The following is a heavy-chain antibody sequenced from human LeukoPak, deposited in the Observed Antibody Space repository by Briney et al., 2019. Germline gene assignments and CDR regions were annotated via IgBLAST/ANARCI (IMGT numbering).Heavy chain of an antibody. CDR3: AREPGGTGYFDY. CDR1: GYSVSLYY. Sequence: ASVKVSCKASGYSVSLYYLHWVRQAPGQGLEYMGSINLNSGGTNYAQKFQGRVTMTRDTSISTAYMELRSLRSDDTAVYYCAREPGGTGYFDYWGQGTLVTVSS. CDR2: INLNSGGT. D-gene: IGHD1-1*01. V-gene: IGHV1-2*02. J-gene: IGHJ4*02.